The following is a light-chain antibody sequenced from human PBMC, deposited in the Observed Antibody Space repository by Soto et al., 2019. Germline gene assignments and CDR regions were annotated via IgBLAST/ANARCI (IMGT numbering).Light chain of an antibody. CDR3: QQRSSWPQWT. CDR2: DAS. J-gene: IGKJ1*01. V-gene: IGKV3-11*01. Sequence: EIVLTQSPATLSLSPGERATLSCRASQSVSSYLAWYQQTPGQAPRLLIYDASNRAAGIPARFSGSGSGTDFTLTISSLEPEDFAAYYCQQRSSWPQWTFGQGTKVEIK. CDR1: QSVSSY.